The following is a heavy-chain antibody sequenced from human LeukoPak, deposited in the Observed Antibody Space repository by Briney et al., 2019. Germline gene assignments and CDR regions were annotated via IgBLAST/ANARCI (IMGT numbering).Heavy chain of an antibody. D-gene: IGHD5-12*01. Sequence: GGSLRLSCLASGFTFSSYAMHWVRQAPGKGLEWVAVMSYDGNNRYYTDSVKGRFTISRDNSKNTVYLQMNSLRAEDTAVYFCARSGYSGYDPDYWGQGTLVTVSS. V-gene: IGHV3-30*03. CDR2: MSYDGNNR. J-gene: IGHJ4*02. CDR3: ARSGYSGYDPDY. CDR1: GFTFSSYA.